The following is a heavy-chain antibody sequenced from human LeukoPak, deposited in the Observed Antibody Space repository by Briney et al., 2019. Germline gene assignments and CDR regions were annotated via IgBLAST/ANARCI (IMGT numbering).Heavy chain of an antibody. Sequence: GGSLRLSCAASGFIFSSYEMSWVRQAPGKGLEWVSYISRSSSNIYYADSVKGRFTISRDNAKNSLYLQMNSLRAEDTATYYCASLLGACSVPHCPPSPDYWGQETLVTVSS. J-gene: IGHJ4*02. D-gene: IGHD2-15*01. CDR2: ISRSSSNI. V-gene: IGHV3-48*03. CDR3: ASLLGACSVPHCPPSPDY. CDR1: GFIFSSYE.